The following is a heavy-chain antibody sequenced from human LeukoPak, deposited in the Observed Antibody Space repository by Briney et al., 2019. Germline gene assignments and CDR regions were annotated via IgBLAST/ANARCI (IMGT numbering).Heavy chain of an antibody. D-gene: IGHD4-11*01. Sequence: GGSLRLSCAASGFSLRSSWMHWVRQAPGKGLVWVSRISGDGSTTGYADSVKGRFTISRDNAQNTLFLQMDSLRAEDTAVYYCARDDYNRYWGQGTLVTVSS. V-gene: IGHV3-74*01. CDR2: ISGDGSTT. J-gene: IGHJ4*02. CDR1: GFSLRSSW. CDR3: ARDDYNRY.